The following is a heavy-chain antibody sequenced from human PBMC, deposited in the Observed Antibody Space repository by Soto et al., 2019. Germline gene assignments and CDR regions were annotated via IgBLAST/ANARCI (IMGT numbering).Heavy chain of an antibody. CDR1: GFTFSSYG. V-gene: IGHV3-33*06. J-gene: IGHJ5*02. D-gene: IGHD4-17*01. Sequence: PGGSLRLSCAASGFTFSSYGMHWVRQAPGKGLEWVAVIWYDGSNKYYADSVKGRFTISRDNSKNTLYLQMNSLRAEDTAVYYCAKSFGDYVVDWFVPWGHGTLVTVSS. CDR2: IWYDGSNK. CDR3: AKSFGDYVVDWFVP.